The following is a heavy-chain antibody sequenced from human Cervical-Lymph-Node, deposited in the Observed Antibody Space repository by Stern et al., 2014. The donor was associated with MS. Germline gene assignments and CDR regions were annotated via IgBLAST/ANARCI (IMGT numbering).Heavy chain of an antibody. J-gene: IGHJ4*02. CDR1: GFTFSSYG. CDR3: AKVRTLGYDFWSGYYDY. V-gene: IGHV3-30*18. D-gene: IGHD3-3*01. CDR2: ISYDGSNK. Sequence: VQLVESGGGVVQPGRSLRLSCAASGFTFSSYGMHWVRQAPGKGLEWVAVISYDGSNKCYADSGTGRFTISRDNSKNTLYLQMNSLRAEDTAVYYCAKVRTLGYDFWSGYYDYWGQGTLVTVSS.